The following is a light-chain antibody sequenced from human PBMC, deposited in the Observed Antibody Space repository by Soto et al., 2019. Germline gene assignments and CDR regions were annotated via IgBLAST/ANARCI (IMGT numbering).Light chain of an antibody. J-gene: IGLJ2*01. Sequence: QSVLTQPASVSGSPGQSITISCTGTSSDIGGYNYVSWYQKHPGKAPKLMIYDVTNRPSGISNRFSGSKSGNTATLTISGLQADDEADYYCSSYTSSSTRLFGGGTKLTVL. CDR3: SSYTSSSTRL. V-gene: IGLV2-14*01. CDR2: DVT. CDR1: SSDIGGYNY.